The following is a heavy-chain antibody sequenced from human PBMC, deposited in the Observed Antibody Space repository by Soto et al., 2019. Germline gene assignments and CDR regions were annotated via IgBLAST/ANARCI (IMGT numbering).Heavy chain of an antibody. Sequence: GGSLRLSCAAYGSTFSTYAMSWVRQAPGKGLEWVSTISGSGDGTYYADSVKGRFTTSRDNINKTLHLQMNSLTAEDTALYFRRQSSGSYYFYWGQGTLVTVSS. CDR2: ISGSGDGT. V-gene: IGHV3-23*01. D-gene: IGHD3-22*01. CDR1: GSTFSTYA. CDR3: RQSSGSYYFY. J-gene: IGHJ4*02.